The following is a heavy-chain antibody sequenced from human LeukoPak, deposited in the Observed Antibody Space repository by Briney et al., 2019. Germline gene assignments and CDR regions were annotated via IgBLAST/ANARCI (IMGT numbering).Heavy chain of an antibody. CDR1: GYTLTELS. CDR3: ATAPRGSGIYYYYYGMDV. D-gene: IGHD3-10*01. CDR2: FDPEDGET. Sequence: ASVKVSCKVSGYTLTELSMHWVRQAPGKGLEWMGGFDPEDGETIYAQKFQGRVTMTEDTSTDTAYMELSSLRSEDTAVYYRATAPRGSGIYYYYYGMDVWGQGTTVTVSS. J-gene: IGHJ6*02. V-gene: IGHV1-24*01.